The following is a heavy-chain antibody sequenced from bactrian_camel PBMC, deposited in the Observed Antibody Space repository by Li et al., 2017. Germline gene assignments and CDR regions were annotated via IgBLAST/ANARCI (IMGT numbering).Heavy chain of an antibody. CDR2: INSGGITT. V-gene: IGHV3S1*01. CDR3: VRNYFTKQGAFGY. Sequence: VQLVESGGELVQPGGSLRLSCAASGFVFSNYWLYWVRQAPGKGLEWVSSINSGGITTHYADSVKGRFTISRDNAKNTVFLQMNSLKPEDTAVYYCVRNYFTKQGAFGYWGQGTQVTVS. J-gene: IGHJ6*01. CDR1: GFVFSNYW. D-gene: IGHD2*01.